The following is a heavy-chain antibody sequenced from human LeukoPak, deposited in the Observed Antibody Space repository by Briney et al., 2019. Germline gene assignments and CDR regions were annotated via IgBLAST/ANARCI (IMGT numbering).Heavy chain of an antibody. CDR1: GGSISSYY. CDR2: IYTSGST. V-gene: IGHV4-4*07. CDR3: ARRGYSYGYNYFDY. Sequence: SETLSLTCTVSGGSISSYYWSWIRQPAGKGLEWIGRIYTSGSTNYNPSLKSRVTISVDTSKNQFSLKLSSVTAADTAVYYCARRGYSYGYNYFDYWGQGTLVTVSS. J-gene: IGHJ4*02. D-gene: IGHD5-18*01.